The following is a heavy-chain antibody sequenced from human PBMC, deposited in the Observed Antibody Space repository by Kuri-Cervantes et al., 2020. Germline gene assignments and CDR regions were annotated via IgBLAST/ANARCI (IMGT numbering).Heavy chain of an antibody. CDR1: GFTFTSSA. V-gene: IGHV1-58*02. Sequence: KISCKASGFTFTSSAMQWVRQARGQRLEWIGWIVVGSGNTNYAQKFQERVTITRDMSTSTAYMELSSLRSEDTAVYYCAKDVGPTITGTKFDPWGQGTLVTVSS. CDR3: AKDVGPTITGTKFDP. CDR2: IVVGSGNT. J-gene: IGHJ5*02. D-gene: IGHD1-20*01.